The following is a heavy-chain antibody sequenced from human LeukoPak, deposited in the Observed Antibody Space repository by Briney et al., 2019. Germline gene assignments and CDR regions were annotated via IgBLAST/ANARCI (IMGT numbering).Heavy chain of an antibody. V-gene: IGHV4-59*08. D-gene: IGHD4-17*01. J-gene: IGHJ4*02. CDR1: GVSISACC. CDR2: IHHSGST. CDR3: AGDYDAFEGVMHG. Sequence: SETLRPTCTVSGVSISACCSMWIRQPPGKGLEWIGYIHHSGSTNYNPSLRSRVTISVDTSKKHFSLRLSAVTAADTAVYYCAGDYDAFEGVMHGWGQG.